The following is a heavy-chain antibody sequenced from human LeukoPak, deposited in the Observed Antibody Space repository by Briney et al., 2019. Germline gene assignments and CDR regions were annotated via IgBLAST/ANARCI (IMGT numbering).Heavy chain of an antibody. D-gene: IGHD3-22*01. CDR1: GFTFSSYA. CDR2: ISGSGGST. Sequence: GGSLRLSCAASGFTFSSYAMTWVRQAPGKGLEWVSGISGSGGSTYYADSVKGRFTISRDNSRNTLYVQMNSLRAEDTAVYYCAKSDYYDSSGYYYGSDYWGQGTLVTVSS. J-gene: IGHJ4*02. CDR3: AKSDYYDSSGYYYGSDY. V-gene: IGHV3-23*01.